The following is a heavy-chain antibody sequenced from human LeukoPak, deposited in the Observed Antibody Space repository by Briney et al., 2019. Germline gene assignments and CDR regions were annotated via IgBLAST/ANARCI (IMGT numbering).Heavy chain of an antibody. J-gene: IGHJ4*02. CDR2: IYYSGST. D-gene: IGHD3-16*01. CDR3: ARQDYDSLFDY. CDR1: GGSISSYY. V-gene: IGHV4-59*08. Sequence: SETLSLTCTVSGGSISSYYWSWIRQPPGKGLEWIGYIYYSGSTNYNPSLMSRVTISVDTSKNQFSLKLSSVTAADTAVYYCARQDYDSLFDYWGQGTLVTVSS.